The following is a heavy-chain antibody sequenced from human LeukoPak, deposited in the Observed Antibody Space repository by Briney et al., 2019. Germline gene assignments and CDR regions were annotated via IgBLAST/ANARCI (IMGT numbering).Heavy chain of an antibody. V-gene: IGHV4-59*01. CDR2: IYYTGNT. CDR1: GGSISNYY. J-gene: IGHJ5*02. Sequence: SETLSLTCTVSGGSISNYYWNWIRQPPGKGLEWIGYIYYTGNTNYNPSLKSRVIISVDTSKNQFSLKLSSVTAADTAVYYCARDCLQLQSWGQGTLVTVSS. CDR3: ARDCLQLQS. D-gene: IGHD5-18*01.